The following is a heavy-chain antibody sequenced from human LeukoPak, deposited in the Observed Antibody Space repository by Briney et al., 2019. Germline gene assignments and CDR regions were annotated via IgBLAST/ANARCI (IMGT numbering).Heavy chain of an antibody. V-gene: IGHV1-69*13. CDR3: ASPIAARPGYYYYYMDV. CDR2: IIPIFGTA. J-gene: IGHJ6*03. Sequence: SVKVSCKASVGTFSSYAISWVRQAPGQGLEWMGGIIPIFGTANYAQKFQGRVTITADESTSTAYMELSSLRSEDTAVYYCASPIAARPGYYYYYMDVWGKGTTVTVSS. D-gene: IGHD6-6*01. CDR1: VGTFSSYA.